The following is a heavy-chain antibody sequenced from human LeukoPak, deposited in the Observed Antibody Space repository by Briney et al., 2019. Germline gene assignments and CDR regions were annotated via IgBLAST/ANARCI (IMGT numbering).Heavy chain of an antibody. CDR2: IYYTGYT. CDR1: GGSISSYY. CDR3: ASRYSGSNDAFDI. J-gene: IGHJ3*02. V-gene: IGHV4-59*01. D-gene: IGHD1-26*01. Sequence: PSETVSLTCTVSGGSISSYYWSWIRQPPGKGLEWIGYIYYTGYTNYNPSLKSRVTISVGTSKKQFSLKLNSVTAADTAVYYCASRYSGSNDAFDIWGQGTMVTVSS.